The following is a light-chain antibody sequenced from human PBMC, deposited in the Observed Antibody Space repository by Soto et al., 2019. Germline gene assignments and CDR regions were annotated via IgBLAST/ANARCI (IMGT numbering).Light chain of an antibody. CDR1: SSDVGGYND. CDR3: ISDTSISTGV. Sequence: QSALTQPASVSGSPGQSITISCTGNSSDVGGYNDVSWYQQHPGKAHKLMIYEVSNRPAGVSDRFSGSRSGNTASLTISVLPAEDESDYYCISDTSISTGVFGGGTKLTVL. CDR2: EVS. J-gene: IGLJ3*02. V-gene: IGLV2-14*01.